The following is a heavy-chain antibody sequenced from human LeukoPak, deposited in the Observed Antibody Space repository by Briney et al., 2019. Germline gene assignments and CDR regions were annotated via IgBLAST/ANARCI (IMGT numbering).Heavy chain of an antibody. CDR1: GGSLSSHY. J-gene: IGHJ4*02. D-gene: IGHD2-2*01. V-gene: IGHV4-59*11. CDR2: IHDTGST. Sequence: SETLSLTCSVSGGSLSSHYWSWIRQPPGKGLELIGHIHDTGSTFYNPSLRGRVTISLDTSNNQFSLKLTSMTAADTAVYYCARFSSGCSTSSCYLTYWGWGTLVTVS. CDR3: ARFSSGCSTSSCYLTY.